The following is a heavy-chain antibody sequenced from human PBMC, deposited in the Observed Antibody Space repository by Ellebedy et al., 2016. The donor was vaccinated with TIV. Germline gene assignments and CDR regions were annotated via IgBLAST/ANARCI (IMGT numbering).Heavy chain of an antibody. D-gene: IGHD6-19*01. CDR1: GDSMSSNNW. J-gene: IGHJ4*02. Sequence: MPGGSLRLSCAVSGDSMSSNNWWSWVRQPPGRGLEWIGDISHTGRTNDTPSLKSRVNISVDKSKNQLSLKLSSVTAADTAVYYCARVGQWLRPGPSHFFDYWGQGTLVTVSS. CDR3: ARVGQWLRPGPSHFFDY. V-gene: IGHV4-4*02. CDR2: ISHTGRT.